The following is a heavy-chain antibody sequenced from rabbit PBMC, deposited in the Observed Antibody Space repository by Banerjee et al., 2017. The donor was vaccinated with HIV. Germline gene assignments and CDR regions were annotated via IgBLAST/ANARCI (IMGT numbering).Heavy chain of an antibody. D-gene: IGHD6-1*01. CDR1: GIDFSSSYY. Sequence: QQQLEESGGGLVKPGGTLTLTCKASGIDFSSSYYMCWVRQAPGKELEWIACIYAGSSGSTYNANWARGRFTISKSASTTVTLQMTSLTAADTAPYFCARERAGDAYANNDFDLWGQGTLVTVS. CDR3: ARERAGDAYANNDFDL. V-gene: IGHV1S45*01. J-gene: IGHJ3*01. CDR2: IYAGSSGST.